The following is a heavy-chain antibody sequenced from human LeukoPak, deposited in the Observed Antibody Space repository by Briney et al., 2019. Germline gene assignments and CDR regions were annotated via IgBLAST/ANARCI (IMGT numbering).Heavy chain of an antibody. Sequence: GASVKVSCKASGYTFTGYYMHWVRQAPGQGLEWMGWINPNSGGTNYAQKFQGRVTMTRDTSISTAYMELSRLRSDDTAVYYCARDQYYYDGSGYLNYWGQGTLVTVSS. CDR2: INPNSGGT. CDR1: GYTFTGYY. D-gene: IGHD3-22*01. V-gene: IGHV1-2*02. J-gene: IGHJ4*02. CDR3: ARDQYYYDGSGYLNY.